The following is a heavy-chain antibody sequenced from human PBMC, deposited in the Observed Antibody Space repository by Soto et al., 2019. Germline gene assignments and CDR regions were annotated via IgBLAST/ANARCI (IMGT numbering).Heavy chain of an antibody. Sequence: GESLKISCKGSGYSFTSYWIGWVRQMPGKGLEWMGIIYPGDSDTRYSPSFQGQVTISADKSVSTAYLQWTSLKASDTAIYYCSKFKYSTSVRYLQHWGQGTPVTVSS. CDR2: IYPGDSDT. CDR1: GYSFTSYW. J-gene: IGHJ1*01. D-gene: IGHD6-6*01. V-gene: IGHV5-51*01. CDR3: SKFKYSTSVRYLQH.